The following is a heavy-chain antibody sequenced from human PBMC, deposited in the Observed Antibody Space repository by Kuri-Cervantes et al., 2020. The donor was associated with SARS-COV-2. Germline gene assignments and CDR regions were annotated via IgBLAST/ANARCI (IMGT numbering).Heavy chain of an antibody. V-gene: IGHV3-7*01. J-gene: IGHJ4*02. D-gene: IGHD2-2*02. CDR3: ASGGDCSSTSCYRAEVN. Sequence: GGSLRLSCAASGFTFSSYWMSWVRQAPGKGLEWVANIKQDRSEKYYVDSVKGRFTISRDNAKNSLYLQMNSLRAEDTAVYYCASGGDCSSTSCYRAEVNWGLGTLVTVSS. CDR2: IKQDRSEK. CDR1: GFTFSSYW.